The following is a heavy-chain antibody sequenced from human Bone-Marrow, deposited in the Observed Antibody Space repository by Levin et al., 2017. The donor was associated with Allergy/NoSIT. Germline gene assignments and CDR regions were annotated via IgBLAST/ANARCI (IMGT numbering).Heavy chain of an antibody. CDR1: GFTFRASW. CDR3: VRGAYGTSVWFDP. J-gene: IGHJ5*02. CDR2: LSTDGSTT. V-gene: IGHV3-74*01. D-gene: IGHD2-8*01. Sequence: LSLPCAASGFTFRASWMHWVRQAPGKGLVWVSRLSTDGSTTNYADSVKGRFTISRDNAKNTLYLQMNSLRADDTAVYYCVRGAYGTSVWFDPWGQGTLVTVSS.